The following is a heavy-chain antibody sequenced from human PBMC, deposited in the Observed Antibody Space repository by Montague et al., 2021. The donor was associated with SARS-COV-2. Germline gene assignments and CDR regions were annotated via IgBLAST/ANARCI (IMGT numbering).Heavy chain of an antibody. J-gene: IGHJ4*02. CDR2: ISSSGSTI. D-gene: IGHD1-26*01. V-gene: IGHV3-48*03. Sequence: SLRLSCAASGFTFSSYEMNWVRQAPGKGLEWVSYISSSGSTIYYADSVKGRFTISRDNAKNSLYLQMNSLRAEDTAVYYCARDDSQYSGSYYRFDYWGQGTLVTVSS. CDR1: GFTFSSYE. CDR3: ARDDSQYSGSYYRFDY.